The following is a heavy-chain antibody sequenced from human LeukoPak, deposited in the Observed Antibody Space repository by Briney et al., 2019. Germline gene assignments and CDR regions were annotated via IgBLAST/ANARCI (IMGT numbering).Heavy chain of an antibody. Sequence: VASVKVSCKASGYTFTSYGISWVRQAPGQGLEWMGWISAYNGNTNYAQKLQGRVTMTTDTSTSTAYMELRSLRSDDAAVYYCARVARGGNWFDPWGQGTLVTVSS. V-gene: IGHV1-18*01. D-gene: IGHD3-16*01. CDR3: ARVARGGNWFDP. CDR1: GYTFTSYG. CDR2: ISAYNGNT. J-gene: IGHJ5*02.